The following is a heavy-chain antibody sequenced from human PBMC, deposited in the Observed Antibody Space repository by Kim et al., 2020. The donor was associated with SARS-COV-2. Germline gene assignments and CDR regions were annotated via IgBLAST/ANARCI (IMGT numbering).Heavy chain of an antibody. Sequence: GGSLRLSCAASGFTFNNYVMHWVRQAPGKGLEWVAVISYDGTSKNYADSVKGRFTISRDNSKNTLYLQMNSLRAEDTAVYYCAKVYNILTGYHGPSPFHYWGQGTLVTVSS. D-gene: IGHD3-9*01. CDR2: ISYDGTSK. J-gene: IGHJ4*02. V-gene: IGHV3-30*18. CDR1: GFTFNNYV. CDR3: AKVYNILTGYHGPSPFHY.